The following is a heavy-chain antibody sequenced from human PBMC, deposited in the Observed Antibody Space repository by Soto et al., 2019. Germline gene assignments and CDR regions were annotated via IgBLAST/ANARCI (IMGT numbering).Heavy chain of an antibody. CDR3: ARAAPPVDY. D-gene: IGHD3-10*01. Sequence: QVQLVQSGAEVKKPGASVKVSCKASGYTFTSYGISWVRKAPGQGLAGMGCISAYNGNTNSAQKLQGRVTMHTATSTSPAYMELRSLRADDTDVYYGARAAPPVDYCGQGTLVTVSS. CDR1: GYTFTSYG. J-gene: IGHJ4*02. CDR2: ISAYNGNT. V-gene: IGHV1-18*01.